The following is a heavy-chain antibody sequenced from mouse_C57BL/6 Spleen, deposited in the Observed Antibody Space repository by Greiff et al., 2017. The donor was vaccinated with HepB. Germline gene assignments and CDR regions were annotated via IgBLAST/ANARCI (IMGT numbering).Heavy chain of an antibody. CDR3: ARRGHFDY. Sequence: VHVKQSGPELVKPGASVKIPCKASGYTFTDYKMDWVKQSHGKSLEWIGDINPNNGGTIYNQKFKGKATLTVDKSSSTAYMELRSLTSEDTAVYYCARRGHFDYWGQGTTLTVSS. CDR1: GYTFTDYK. CDR2: INPNNGGT. V-gene: IGHV1-18*01. J-gene: IGHJ2*01.